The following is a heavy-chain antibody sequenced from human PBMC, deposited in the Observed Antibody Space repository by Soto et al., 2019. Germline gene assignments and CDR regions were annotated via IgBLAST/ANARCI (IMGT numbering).Heavy chain of an antibody. D-gene: IGHD3-10*01. Sequence: GGSLRLSCAASGFTFSGSAMHWVRQASGKGLEWVGRIRSKANSYATAYAASVKGRFTISRDDSKNTAYLQMNSLKTEDTAVYYCLTMAFPSGNYYYYGMDVWGQGTTVTVSS. CDR1: GFTFSGSA. CDR3: LTMAFPSGNYYYYGMDV. J-gene: IGHJ6*02. CDR2: IRSKANSYAT. V-gene: IGHV3-73*01.